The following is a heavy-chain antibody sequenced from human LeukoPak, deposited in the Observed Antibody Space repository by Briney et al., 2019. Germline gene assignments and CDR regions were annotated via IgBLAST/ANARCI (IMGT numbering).Heavy chain of an antibody. CDR3: ARGYRLYYYGMDV. J-gene: IGHJ6*02. V-gene: IGHV4-59*01. CDR2: IYYSGST. CDR1: GGSISSYY. D-gene: IGHD5-18*01. Sequence: PSETLSLTCTVSGGSISSYYWSWIRQPPGKGLEWIGYIYYSGSTNYNPSLKSRVTISVDTSKNQFSLELSSVTAADTAVYYCARGYRLYYYGMDVWGQGTTVTVSS.